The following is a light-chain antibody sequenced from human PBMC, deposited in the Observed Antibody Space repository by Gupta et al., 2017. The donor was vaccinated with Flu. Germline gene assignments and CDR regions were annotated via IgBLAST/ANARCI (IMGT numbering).Light chain of an antibody. V-gene: IGKV1-39*01. CDR2: AAS. Sequence: DIQMTQSPSSLSASVSNRVTITCRASQSISTSLNWYQQKPGKAPKILIYAASGLQSGVPSRFSGSGSGTDFTLTISSLQPEDFATYYCQQSYSSPLTFGGGTKVEIK. J-gene: IGKJ4*01. CDR1: QSISTS. CDR3: QQSYSSPLT.